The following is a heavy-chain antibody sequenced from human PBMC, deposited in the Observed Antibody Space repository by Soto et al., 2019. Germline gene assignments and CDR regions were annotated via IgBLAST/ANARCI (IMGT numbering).Heavy chain of an antibody. J-gene: IGHJ4*02. CDR1: GGSISSSDYH. CDR3: ARHTPAISISDH. D-gene: IGHD2-15*01. V-gene: IGHV4-39*01. Sequence: PSETLSLTCTVSGGSISSSDYHWGWIRQPPGKGLEWIASIYYSGSTDYSPSLRSRVTISVDTSKNQFALNLSSVTAADTAVYYCARHTPAISISDHWGQGTLVTVSS. CDR2: IYYSGST.